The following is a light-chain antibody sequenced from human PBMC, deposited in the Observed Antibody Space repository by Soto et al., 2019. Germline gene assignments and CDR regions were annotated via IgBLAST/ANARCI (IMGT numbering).Light chain of an antibody. J-gene: IGKJ1*01. CDR1: QSVSNSF. Sequence: EIVLTQSPGTLSLSPGERATLSCRASQSVSNSFLAWYQQKPGQAPRLLIYATSSRATGIPDRFSGSGSGKDFTLTISRLEPEDFAVYYCQQYGDSPKTFGQGTKVEI. CDR3: QQYGDSPKT. V-gene: IGKV3-20*01. CDR2: ATS.